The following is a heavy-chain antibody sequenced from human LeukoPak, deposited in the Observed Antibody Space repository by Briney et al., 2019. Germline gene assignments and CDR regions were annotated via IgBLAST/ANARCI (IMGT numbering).Heavy chain of an antibody. CDR2: ISWNGGSI. J-gene: IGHJ4*02. D-gene: IGHD3-9*01. Sequence: GGSLRLSCAASGFTFDDYAMHWVRQPPGKGLEWVSGISWNGGSIGYADSVKGRITISRDNAKNSLYLQMNSLRAEDTALYYCEKSLSYFDWSPLNSWGKGTLVTVSS. CDR3: EKSLSYFDWSPLNS. CDR1: GFTFDDYA. V-gene: IGHV3-9*01.